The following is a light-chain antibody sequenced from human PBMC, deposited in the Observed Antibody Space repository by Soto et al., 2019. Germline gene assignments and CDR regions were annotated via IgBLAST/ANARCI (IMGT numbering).Light chain of an antibody. J-gene: IGLJ1*01. V-gene: IGLV2-8*01. Sequence: SVLTQPPSASGSPGQSVAISCTGTSSEVGGYNYVSWYQQHPGKAPKLMIYEVNKRPSGVPDRFSGSKSGNTASLTVSGLQAEDEADYYCSSYAGSSNVFGTGTKLTVL. CDR1: SSEVGGYNY. CDR3: SSYAGSSNV. CDR2: EVN.